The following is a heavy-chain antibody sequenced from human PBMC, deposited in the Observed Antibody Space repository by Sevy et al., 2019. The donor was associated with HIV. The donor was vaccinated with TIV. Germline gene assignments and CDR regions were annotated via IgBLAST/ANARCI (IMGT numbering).Heavy chain of an antibody. Sequence: ASVKVSCKVSGYTLTELSMHWVRQAPGKGLEWMGGFDPEDGETIYAQKFQGRATMTEDTSTDTAYMELSSLRSEDTAVYYCATEKTKYYYDSSGSMTGGYWGQGTLVTVSS. V-gene: IGHV1-24*01. J-gene: IGHJ4*02. CDR1: GYTLTELS. CDR2: FDPEDGET. CDR3: ATEKTKYYYDSSGSMTGGY. D-gene: IGHD3-22*01.